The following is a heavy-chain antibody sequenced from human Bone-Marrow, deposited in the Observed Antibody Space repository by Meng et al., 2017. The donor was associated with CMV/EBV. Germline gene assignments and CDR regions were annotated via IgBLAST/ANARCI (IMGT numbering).Heavy chain of an antibody. V-gene: IGHV1-46*01. J-gene: IGHJ3*02. D-gene: IGHD3-10*01. CDR1: GYTFTSYY. CDR3: ARAYYGSGSYSAFDI. CDR2: INPSGGST. Sequence: ASVKVSCKASGYTFTSYYMHWVRQAPGQGLEWIGIINPSGGSTSYAQKFQGRVTMTRDTSTSTVYMELSSLRSEDTAVYYCARAYYGSGSYSAFDIWGQGTMVTVSS.